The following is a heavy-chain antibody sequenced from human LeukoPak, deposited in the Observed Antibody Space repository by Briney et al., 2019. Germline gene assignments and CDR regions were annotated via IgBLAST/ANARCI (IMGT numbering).Heavy chain of an antibody. J-gene: IGHJ5*02. CDR2: ITPIIDSA. Sequence: ASVKVSCKASGYTFTSYYMHWVRQAPGQGLEWMGRITPIIDSAKYAQNFQDRVTITADASTATIYMELSSLTFEDTAVYFCTRVNLRGSQYNWFDPWGQGTLVTVSS. D-gene: IGHD1-26*01. CDR3: TRVNLRGSQYNWFDP. V-gene: IGHV1-69*11. CDR1: GYTFTSYY.